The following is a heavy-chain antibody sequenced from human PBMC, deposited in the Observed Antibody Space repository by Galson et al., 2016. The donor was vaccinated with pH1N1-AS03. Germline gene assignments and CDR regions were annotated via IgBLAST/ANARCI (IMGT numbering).Heavy chain of an antibody. CDR3: AKDRRGLWFGDLEY. D-gene: IGHD3-10*01. J-gene: IGHJ4*02. V-gene: IGHV3-23*01. CDR1: GLTVNSYG. CDR2: FSGSRAST. Sequence: SLRLSCAVSGLTVNSYGMSWVRQAPGKGLGWVQGFSGSRASTYYADSVKGRFTISRDNSKNTLYLQMTNLRAGDTAVYYCAKDRRGLWFGDLEYWGQGSLVTVSS.